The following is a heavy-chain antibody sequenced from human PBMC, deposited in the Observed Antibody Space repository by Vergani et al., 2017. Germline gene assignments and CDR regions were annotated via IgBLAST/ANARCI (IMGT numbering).Heavy chain of an antibody. V-gene: IGHV4-31*03. Sequence: QVQLQESGPGLVKPSQTLSLTCSVSGDSISSGVYYWNWIRQHPGKGLEWIGYIYSTGSTHHNPSLRRRINMSVDTSKNHFSLKLNSVTAADTAMYYCAIMGGYDEGDAFRIGYFDSWGPGILVTVSS. J-gene: IGHJ4*02. CDR1: GDSISSGVYY. CDR3: AIMGGYDEGDAFRIGYFDS. CDR2: IYSTGST. D-gene: IGHD3-22*01.